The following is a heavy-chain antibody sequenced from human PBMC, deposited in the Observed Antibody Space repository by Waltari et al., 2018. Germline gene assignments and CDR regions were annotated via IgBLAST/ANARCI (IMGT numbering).Heavy chain of an antibody. Sequence: EVQLVESGGGLVQPGGSLRLSLAPSGFTFCSRWMSWVRQAPGKRLEWVANLKPGGGDKSYLDSVKGRFTISRDDAKNSLYLQMNSLRAEDTAVYYCARDFRGGDDLFRGQGTLVTVSS. CDR3: ARDFRGGDDLF. V-gene: IGHV3-7*01. J-gene: IGHJ4*02. D-gene: IGHD4-17*01. CDR2: LKPGGGDK. CDR1: GFTFCSRW.